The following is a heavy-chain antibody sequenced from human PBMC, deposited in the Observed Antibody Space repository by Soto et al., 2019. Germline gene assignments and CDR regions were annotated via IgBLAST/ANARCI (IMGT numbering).Heavy chain of an antibody. J-gene: IGHJ6*02. Sequence: SETLSLTCTVSGGSISSSSYYWGWLRQPPGKGLEWIGSIYYSGSTYYNPSLKSRVTISVDTSKNQFSLKLSSVTAADTAVYYCYYYGMDVWGQGTTVTVSS. CDR2: IYYSGST. V-gene: IGHV4-39*01. CDR1: GGSISSSSYY. CDR3: YYYGMDV.